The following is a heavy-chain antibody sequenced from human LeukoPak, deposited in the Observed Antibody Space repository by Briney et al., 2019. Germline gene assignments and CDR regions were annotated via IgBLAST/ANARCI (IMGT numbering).Heavy chain of an antibody. V-gene: IGHV3-30*18. J-gene: IGHJ4*02. CDR3: AKGRILGSYYSPLDY. D-gene: IGHD3-10*01. CDR2: ISYDGSNK. CDR1: GFTFSSYG. Sequence: GGSLRLSCAASGFTFSSYGMHWVRQAPGKGLEWVAVISYDGSNKYYADSVKGRFTISRDNSMNTLYLQMNSLRAEDTAVYYCAKGRILGSYYSPLDYWGQGTLVTVSS.